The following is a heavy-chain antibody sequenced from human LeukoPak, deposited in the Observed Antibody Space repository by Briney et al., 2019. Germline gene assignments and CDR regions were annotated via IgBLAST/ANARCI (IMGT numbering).Heavy chain of an antibody. CDR2: INPNTGVT. V-gene: IGHV1-2*02. J-gene: IGHJ6*02. D-gene: IGHD4-11*01. Sequence: ASVKVSCKASGYTFTGYYMHWVRQAPGQGLEWMGWINPNTGVTNYAQKFQGRVTLTRDTSVITAYMELTRLRSDDTAVYYCARDRTTVTTGYYGMDVWGQGTTVTVSS. CDR3: ARDRTTVTTGYYGMDV. CDR1: GYTFTGYY.